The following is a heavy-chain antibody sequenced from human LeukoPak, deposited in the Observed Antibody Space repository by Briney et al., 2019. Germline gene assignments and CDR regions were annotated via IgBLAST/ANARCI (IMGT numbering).Heavy chain of an antibody. J-gene: IGHJ4*02. Sequence: GESLQLSCQGSGYSLTNYWIGWVRQMPGQGLEWMGIIYPGDSDTRYSPFFQSQVTFSADKSISTSYPQWSSLKASDTAMYYCARLPGYCTGGSCYFDYWGQGTLVTVSS. CDR3: ARLPGYCTGGSCYFDY. CDR2: IYPGDSDT. D-gene: IGHD2-15*01. CDR1: GYSLTNYW. V-gene: IGHV5-51*01.